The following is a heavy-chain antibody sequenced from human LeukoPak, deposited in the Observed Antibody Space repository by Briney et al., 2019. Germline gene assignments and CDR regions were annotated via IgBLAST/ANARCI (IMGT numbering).Heavy chain of an antibody. CDR3: ARVRGSGSYYNDYFDY. Sequence: GGSLRLSCAASGFTVSSNYMSWVRQAPGKGLEWVSVIYSGGSTYYADSVKGRFTISRDNSKNTLYLQMNSLRAEDTAAYYCARVRGSGSYYNDYFDYWGQGTLVTVSS. CDR2: IYSGGST. CDR1: GFTVSSNY. D-gene: IGHD3-10*01. J-gene: IGHJ4*02. V-gene: IGHV3-53*01.